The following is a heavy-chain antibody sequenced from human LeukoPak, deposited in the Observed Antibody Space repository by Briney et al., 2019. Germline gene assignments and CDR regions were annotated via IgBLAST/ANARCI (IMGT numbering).Heavy chain of an antibody. CDR1: GFTFSNYA. Sequence: GGSLRLSCAASGFTFSNYAIHWVRQAPGKGLEWVAFIRYGGSNKYYVDSVKGRLTISRDNSKNTLYLQMNSLRAEDTAVYYCAKPSLYYYDTSGYYRYWYFDLWGRGTLVTVSS. CDR3: AKPSLYYYDTSGYYRYWYFDL. V-gene: IGHV3-30*02. CDR2: IRYGGSNK. D-gene: IGHD3-22*01. J-gene: IGHJ2*01.